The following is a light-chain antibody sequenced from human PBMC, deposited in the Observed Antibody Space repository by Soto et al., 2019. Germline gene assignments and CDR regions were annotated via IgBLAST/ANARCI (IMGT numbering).Light chain of an antibody. CDR1: SSNIGADYD. V-gene: IGLV1-40*01. CDR3: QSSDSRLSGSDV. J-gene: IGLJ1*01. CDR2: GDS. Sequence: QSVLTQPPSVSGAPGQRVTISCTGSSSNIGADYDVNWYQQLPGTAPKLLIFGDSNRPSGVPDRFSGSKSGTSASLAITGLQAADEADYYCQSSDSRLSGSDVFGTGTKLTVL.